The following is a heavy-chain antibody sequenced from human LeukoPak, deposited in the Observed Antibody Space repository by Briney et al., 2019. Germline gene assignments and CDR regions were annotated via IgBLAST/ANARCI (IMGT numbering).Heavy chain of an antibody. V-gene: IGHV1-2*02. CDR3: ARDWDCTRPDCPFEH. D-gene: IGHD2-8*01. Sequence: ASVKVSCKTSGFTLIGHYIHWVRQAPGQGLEWMGWINLDTGGTKFAQNFQGRVTMAREMSISTSYMELSSLRSDDTAVYYCARDWDCTRPDCPFEHWGQGTLVTVSS. CDR2: INLDTGGT. CDR1: GFTLIGHY. J-gene: IGHJ4*02.